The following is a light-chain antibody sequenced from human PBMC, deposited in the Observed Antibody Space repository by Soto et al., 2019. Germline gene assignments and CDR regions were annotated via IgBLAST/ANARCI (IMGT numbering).Light chain of an antibody. Sequence: QSALTQPASVSGSPGQSITISCTGTSSDVGGYNYVSWYQQHPGKAPKLMIYEVSNRPSGVSNHISGSKSGNTASLTISGPQAEDEADYYCSSYTSSSTLGFGGGTKVTVL. V-gene: IGLV2-14*01. J-gene: IGLJ3*02. CDR2: EVS. CDR1: SSDVGGYNY. CDR3: SSYTSSSTLG.